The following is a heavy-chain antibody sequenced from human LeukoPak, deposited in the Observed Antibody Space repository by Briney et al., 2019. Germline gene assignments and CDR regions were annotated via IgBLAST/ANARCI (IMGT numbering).Heavy chain of an antibody. CDR2: IWFDGSSK. V-gene: IGHV3-33*01. D-gene: IGHD6-13*01. Sequence: GGSLRLSCAASGFTFSTYGMHWVRQAPGKGLEWVAVIWFDGSSKYYADSVKGRFTISRDNSKNTLYLEMNSLRAEDTAVYYCARWGCTSWYLPPSDFCGQGTLVTVSS. CDR3: ARWGCTSWYLPPSDF. CDR1: GFTFSTYG. J-gene: IGHJ4*02.